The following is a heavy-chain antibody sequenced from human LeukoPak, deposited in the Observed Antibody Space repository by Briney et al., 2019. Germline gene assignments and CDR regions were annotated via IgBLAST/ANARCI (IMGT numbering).Heavy chain of an antibody. V-gene: IGHV4-39*07. CDR3: ARVCPSGHALYKWFDP. J-gene: IGHJ5*02. D-gene: IGHD5-12*01. CDR1: GGSISSSSYY. CDR2: IYYSGST. Sequence: SETLSLTCTVSGGSISSSSYYWGWIRQPPGKGLEWIGSIYYSGSTYYNPSLKSRVTISVDTSKNQFSLKLSSVTAADTAVYYCARVCPSGHALYKWFDPWGQGTLVTVSS.